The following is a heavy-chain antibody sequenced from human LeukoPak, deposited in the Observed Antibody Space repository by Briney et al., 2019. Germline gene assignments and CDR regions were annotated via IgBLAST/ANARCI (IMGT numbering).Heavy chain of an antibody. J-gene: IGHJ3*02. V-gene: IGHV3-48*03. Sequence: PGGSLRLSCAASGFTFSSYEMNWVRQAPGKGLEWVSYISSSGSTIYYADSVKGRFTISRDNAKNSLYLQMNSLRAEDTALYYCAKGIVDTAMVGGAFDIWGQGTMVTVSS. CDR2: ISSSGSTI. CDR1: GFTFSSYE. D-gene: IGHD5-18*01. CDR3: AKGIVDTAMVGGAFDI.